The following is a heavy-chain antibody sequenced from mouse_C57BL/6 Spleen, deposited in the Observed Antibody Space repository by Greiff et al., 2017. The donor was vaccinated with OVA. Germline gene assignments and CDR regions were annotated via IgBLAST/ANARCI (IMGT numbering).Heavy chain of an antibody. CDR3: ARTLLLTGGTNYFDY. J-gene: IGHJ2*01. CDR2: FDPTDSYT. D-gene: IGHD4-1*01. V-gene: IGHV1-50*01. Sequence: VQLQQPGAELVKPGASVKLSCKASGYTFTSYWLQWVKQRPGQGLEWIGEFDPTDSYTNYNQKFKGKATLTVDTSSSPAYLQLSSLTSEDAAVYYCARTLLLTGGTNYFDYWGQGTTLTVSA. CDR1: GYTFTSYW.